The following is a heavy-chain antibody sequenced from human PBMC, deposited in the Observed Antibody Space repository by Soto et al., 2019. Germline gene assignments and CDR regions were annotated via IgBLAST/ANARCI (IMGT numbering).Heavy chain of an antibody. Sequence: EAQLLESGGGLVQPGGSLRVSCAAAGFSFSTYPMSWVRQAPGKGLEWLSAVSAGGDNTWYADSVKGRFTISRDNSRNTLYLQMNNLRAEDTAIYYCTKGPDYDDYVGRDFWGQGTLVTVSP. J-gene: IGHJ4*02. V-gene: IGHV3-23*01. CDR1: GFSFSTYP. D-gene: IGHD4-17*01. CDR2: VSAGGDNT. CDR3: TKGPDYDDYVGRDF.